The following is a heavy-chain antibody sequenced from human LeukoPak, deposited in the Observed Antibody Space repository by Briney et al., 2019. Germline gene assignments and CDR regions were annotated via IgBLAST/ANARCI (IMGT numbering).Heavy chain of an antibody. Sequence: SETLSLTCTVSSGSIRSHYWSWIRQPPGKGLEWIGYIYYSGSTNYNPSLKSRVTISADTSKNQFSLKLSSVTAADTAVYYCARGGTNFDYWGQGTLVTVSS. J-gene: IGHJ4*02. D-gene: IGHD1-7*01. CDR2: IYYSGST. V-gene: IGHV4-59*11. CDR3: ARGGTNFDY. CDR1: SGSIRSHY.